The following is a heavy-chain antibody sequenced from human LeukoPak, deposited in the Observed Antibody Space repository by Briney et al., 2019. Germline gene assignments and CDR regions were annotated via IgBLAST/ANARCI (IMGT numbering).Heavy chain of an antibody. J-gene: IGHJ4*02. CDR3: AKGYTFHAVAHDSGYFDY. D-gene: IGHD6-19*01. CDR1: GFTFGDYT. CDR2: ITWDGGNT. V-gene: IGHV3-43*01. Sequence: PGGSLRLSCVTSGFTFGDYTMHWVRQVPGKGLEWLSAITWDGGNTAYAGSVKGRFTISRDNGKGSLYLQMNSLRNEDMAFYFCAKGYTFHAVAHDSGYFDYWGEGTLVTVS.